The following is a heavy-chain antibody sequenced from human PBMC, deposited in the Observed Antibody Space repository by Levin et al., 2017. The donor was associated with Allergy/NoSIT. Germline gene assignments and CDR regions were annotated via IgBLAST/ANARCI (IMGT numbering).Heavy chain of an antibody. Sequence: GESLKISCAASGFSISEYYMSWIRQAPGKGLEWLSHSSGSTSYTNYADSVKGRFTMSRDRAKNSVYLQMNSLRAEDTAVYYCAGFLDLVAEAGTYPEIDHWGQGTLVTVSS. CDR3: AGFLDLVAEAGTYPEIDH. CDR1: GFSISEYY. CDR2: SSGSTSYT. J-gene: IGHJ5*02. V-gene: IGHV3-11*03. D-gene: IGHD6-19*01.